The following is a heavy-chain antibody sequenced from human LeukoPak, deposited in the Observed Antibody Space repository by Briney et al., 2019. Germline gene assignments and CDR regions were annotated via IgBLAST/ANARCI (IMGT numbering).Heavy chain of an antibody. V-gene: IGHV4-59*01. D-gene: IGHD3-3*01. J-gene: IGHJ3*02. Sequence: SETLSLTCTVSGGSISSYYWSWIRQPPGKGLEWLGYIYYSGSTNYNPSLKSRVTISVDTSKNQFSLKLSSVTAADTAVYYCARRRITIFGVVISHDAFDIWGQGTMVTVSS. CDR2: IYYSGST. CDR3: ARRRITIFGVVISHDAFDI. CDR1: GGSISSYY.